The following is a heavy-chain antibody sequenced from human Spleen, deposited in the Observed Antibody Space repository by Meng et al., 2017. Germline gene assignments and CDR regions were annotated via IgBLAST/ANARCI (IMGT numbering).Heavy chain of an antibody. CDR1: GFTFRSYW. J-gene: IGHJ4*02. Sequence: LSLTCAVSGFTFRSYWMSWVRQAPGKGLEWVANINEDGSEKYYVDSVRGRFTISRDNARNSLYLQMNGLRAEDTAVYYCATDRANLFDYWGQGTLVTVSS. CDR3: ATDRANLFDY. CDR2: INEDGSEK. V-gene: IGHV3-7*01.